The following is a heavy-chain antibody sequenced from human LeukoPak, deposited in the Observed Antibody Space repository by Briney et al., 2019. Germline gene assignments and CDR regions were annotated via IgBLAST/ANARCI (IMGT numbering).Heavy chain of an antibody. V-gene: IGHV3-21*06. CDR3: ARDREEYCSGGSCPSFDY. Sequence: GGSLRLSCAASGFTFSSHSMNWVRQAPGKGLEWVSSISGSSSYIYYADSVKGRFTISRDNAKNSLYLQMNSLRGEDTAVYYCARDREEYCSGGSCPSFDYWGKGILVTVSS. D-gene: IGHD2-15*01. CDR2: ISGSSSYI. CDR1: GFTFSSHS. J-gene: IGHJ4*02.